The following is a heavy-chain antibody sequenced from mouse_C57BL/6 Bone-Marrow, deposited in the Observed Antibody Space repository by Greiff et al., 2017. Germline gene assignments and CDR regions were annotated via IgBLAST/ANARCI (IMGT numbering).Heavy chain of an antibody. J-gene: IGHJ2*01. CDR3: ARYSNLDY. D-gene: IGHD2-5*01. Sequence: EVQLQQSGGDLVKPGGSLKLSCAASGFTFSSYGMSWVRQTPDKRLEWVATISSGGSYTYYPDSVKGRFTISRDNAKNTLYLQMSSLKSEDTAMYYCARYSNLDYWGQGTTLTVSS. V-gene: IGHV5-6*01. CDR2: ISSGGSYT. CDR1: GFTFSSYG.